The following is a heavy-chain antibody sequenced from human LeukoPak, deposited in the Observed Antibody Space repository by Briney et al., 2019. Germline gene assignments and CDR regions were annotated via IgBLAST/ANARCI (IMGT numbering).Heavy chain of an antibody. CDR3: ARDFDSSGYYYYYGMDV. CDR2: INPSGGST. Sequence: VASVKVSCKASGYTFTGYYMHWVRQAPGQGLEWMGRINPSGGSTSYAQKFQGRVTMTRDTSTSTVYMELSSLRSEDTAVYYCARDFDSSGYYYYYGMDVWGQGTTVTVSS. D-gene: IGHD3-22*01. CDR1: GYTFTGYY. J-gene: IGHJ6*02. V-gene: IGHV1-46*01.